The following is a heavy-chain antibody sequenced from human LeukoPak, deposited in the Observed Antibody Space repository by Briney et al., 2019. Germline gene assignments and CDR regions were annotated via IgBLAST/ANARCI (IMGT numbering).Heavy chain of an antibody. V-gene: IGHV3-7*03. CDR2: IYLDGSRA. CDR1: GFTFTNYW. CDR3: ARVVEGGYYYYYYYYMDV. J-gene: IGHJ6*03. Sequence: GGSLRLSCAVSGFTFTNYWTSWARQSPGKGLEWVANIYLDGSRAYYVDSVKGRFTISRDNAKNSLFLQMNSLRAEDTALYYCARVVEGGYYYYYYYYMDVWGKGTTVTVSS. D-gene: IGHD3-22*01.